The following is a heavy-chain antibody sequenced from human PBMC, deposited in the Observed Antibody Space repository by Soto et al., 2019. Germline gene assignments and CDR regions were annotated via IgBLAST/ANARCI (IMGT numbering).Heavy chain of an antibody. V-gene: IGHV4-59*08. CDR3: AGSGYTGEYFDY. CDR1: GGSISSYY. CDR2: IYYSGST. D-gene: IGHD6-13*01. J-gene: IGHJ4*02. Sequence: PSETLSLTCTVSGGSISSYYWSWIRQPPGKGLEWIGYIYYSGSTNYNPSLKSRVTISVDTSKNQFSLKLSSVTAADTAVYYCAGSGYTGEYFDYWGQGTLVTVSS.